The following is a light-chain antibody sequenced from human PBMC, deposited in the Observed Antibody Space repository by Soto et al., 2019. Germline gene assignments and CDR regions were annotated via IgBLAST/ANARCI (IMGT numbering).Light chain of an antibody. CDR3: AAWDYSLNGYV. Sequence: QSVLTQPPSASGTPGQRFTISCSGSSSNIGSNTVNWYQQLPGTAPKLLIYSNNQRPSGVPDRFAGSKSGTSASLAISGLQSEDEADYYCAAWDYSLNGYVFGTGTKLTVL. J-gene: IGLJ1*01. CDR2: SNN. CDR1: SSNIGSNT. V-gene: IGLV1-44*01.